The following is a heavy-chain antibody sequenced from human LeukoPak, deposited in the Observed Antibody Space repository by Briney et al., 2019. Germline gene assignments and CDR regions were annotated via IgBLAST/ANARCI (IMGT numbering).Heavy chain of an antibody. D-gene: IGHD2-15*01. V-gene: IGHV4-59*01. Sequence: SETLSLTCTVSGGSISSYYWSWIRQPPGKGLEWIGYIYYSGSTNYNPSLKSRVTISVDTSKNQFSPKLSSVTAADTAVYYCARAGEDCSGGSCYEFDPWGQGTLVTVSS. J-gene: IGHJ5*02. CDR2: IYYSGST. CDR3: ARAGEDCSGGSCYEFDP. CDR1: GGSISSYY.